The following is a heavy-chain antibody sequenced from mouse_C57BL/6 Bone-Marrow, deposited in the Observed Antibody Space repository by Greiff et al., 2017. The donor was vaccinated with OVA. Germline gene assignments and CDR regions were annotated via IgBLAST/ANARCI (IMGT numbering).Heavy chain of an antibody. D-gene: IGHD3-3*01. V-gene: IGHV1-26*01. CDR2: INPNNGGT. CDR1: GYTFTDYY. Sequence: EVQLQQSGPELVKPGASVKISCKASGYTFTDYYMNWVKQSHGKSLEWIGDINPNNGGTSYNQKFKGKATLTVDKSSSTAYMELRSLTSEDSAVYYCARKLGADDWGQGTTLTVSS. CDR3: ARKLGADD. J-gene: IGHJ2*01.